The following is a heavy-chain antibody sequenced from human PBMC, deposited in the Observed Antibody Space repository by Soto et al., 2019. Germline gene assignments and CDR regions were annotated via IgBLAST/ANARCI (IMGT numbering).Heavy chain of an antibody. D-gene: IGHD3-3*01. CDR2: IYPSGAS. V-gene: IGHV4-30-2*01. Sequence: SETLSLTCAVSGASIGTPGYTWSWIRQPPGKGLEWIGYIYPSGASTYNPSLKSRVTVSLDASRNRFSLSVGAVTAADTSVYYCARATFGAVLHLEVWGQGTTVTVSS. J-gene: IGHJ6*02. CDR3: ARATFGAVLHLEV. CDR1: GASIGTPGYT.